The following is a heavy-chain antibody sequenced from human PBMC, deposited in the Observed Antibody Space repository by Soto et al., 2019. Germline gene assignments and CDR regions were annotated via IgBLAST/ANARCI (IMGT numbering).Heavy chain of an antibody. J-gene: IGHJ5*02. CDR1: GYPFTNYY. CDR2: IKCSGGET. D-gene: IGHD2-21*02. CDR3: ARGGDFVLVTAPLDH. Sequence: QVQLVQSGAEVKKPGASVKVSCRTSGYPFTNYYMHWVRQAPGQGLEWMGMIKCSGGETTYAQKFRGRVTMTRDTATSTGYMEVCRLRAEDTAVYYCARGGDFVLVTAPLDHWGQGTLVTVSS. V-gene: IGHV1-46*03.